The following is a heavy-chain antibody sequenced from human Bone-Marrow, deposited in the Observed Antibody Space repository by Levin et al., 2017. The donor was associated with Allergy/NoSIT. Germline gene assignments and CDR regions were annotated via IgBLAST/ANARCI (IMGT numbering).Heavy chain of an antibody. Sequence: GESLKISCAASGFTFSNYAMSWVRQAPGKGLEWVSAISGSGGSTYYADSVKGRFTISRDNSKNTLDLQMNSLRAEDTAVYYCASRCGSCSTSRLGLDVWGQGTTVTVSS. CDR3: ASRCGSCSTSRLGLDV. V-gene: IGHV3-23*01. J-gene: IGHJ6*02. CDR2: ISGSGGST. D-gene: IGHD2-2*01. CDR1: GFTFSNYA.